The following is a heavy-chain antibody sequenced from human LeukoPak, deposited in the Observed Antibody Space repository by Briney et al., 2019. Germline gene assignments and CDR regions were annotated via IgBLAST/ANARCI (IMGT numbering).Heavy chain of an antibody. CDR3: ARDSDSSSLADP. CDR2: IHTSSGSA. V-gene: IGHV1-46*01. J-gene: IGHJ5*02. Sequence: ASLKVSCKASGYTFTTYYIHWVRQAPGQGLEWMGIIHTSSGSAAYAEKFQGRLTMTRDTTTSTVYMELSSLTSEDTAVYYCARDSDSSSLADPWGQGTLVTLS. CDR1: GYTFTTYY. D-gene: IGHD6-6*01.